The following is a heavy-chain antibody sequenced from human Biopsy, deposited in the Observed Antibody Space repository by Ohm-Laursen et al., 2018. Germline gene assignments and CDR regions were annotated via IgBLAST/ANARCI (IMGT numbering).Heavy chain of an antibody. D-gene: IGHD3-22*01. CDR2: INHSGRT. J-gene: IGHJ6*02. CDR3: VRGVDYYDPYHYYALDV. CDR1: GESFNGYY. V-gene: IGHV4-34*01. Sequence: SETPSLTYAVYGESFNGYYWSWIRQTPGKGLEWIGEINHSGRTNYNPSLKSRVTISVDTSKNQFSLKVRSVTAADTAVYYCVRGVDYYDPYHYYALDVWGQGTTVTVSS.